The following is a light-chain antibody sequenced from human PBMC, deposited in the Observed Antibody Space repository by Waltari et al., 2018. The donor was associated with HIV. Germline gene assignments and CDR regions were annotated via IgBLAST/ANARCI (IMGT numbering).Light chain of an antibody. CDR1: QSVKNT. J-gene: IGKJ1*01. CDR2: GAS. Sequence: EIVMTQSPATLSVSPGERATLSCRASQSVKNTLAWYQQKPGQAPRILFYGASTRVTGIPDRFSGSGSETEFTLTISSLQSEDFAVYYCQQYNNWPGTFGQGTKVEIE. CDR3: QQYNNWPGT. V-gene: IGKV3-15*01.